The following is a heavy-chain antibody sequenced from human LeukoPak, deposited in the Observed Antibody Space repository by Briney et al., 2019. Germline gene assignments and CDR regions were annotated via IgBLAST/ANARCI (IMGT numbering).Heavy chain of an antibody. CDR3: ARNNGMDV. CDR1: GFTLSNHW. V-gene: IGHV3-7*03. J-gene: IGHJ6*02. Sequence: PGGALRLSCAASGFTLSNHWMTWGRQVPGRGPEWVANVNRDGSETYYLDSVKGRFTIPKDNAKNSLYLQMNSLRAEDTALYHCARNNGMDVWGQGTTVIVSS. CDR2: VNRDGSET.